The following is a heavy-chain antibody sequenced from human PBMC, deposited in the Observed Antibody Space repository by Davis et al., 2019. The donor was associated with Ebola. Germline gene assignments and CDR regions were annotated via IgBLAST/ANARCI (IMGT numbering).Heavy chain of an antibody. D-gene: IGHD3-22*01. CDR2: IYYSGST. J-gene: IGHJ2*01. Sequence: SETLSLTCTVSGGSISSSSYYWGWIRQPPGTGLEWIGSIYYSGSTYYNPSLKSRVTISVDTSKNQFSLKLSSVTAADTAVYYCARLNTYYYDSSGYHTYWYFDLWGRGTLVTVSS. CDR3: ARLNTYYYDSSGYHTYWYFDL. CDR1: GGSISSSSYY. V-gene: IGHV4-39*01.